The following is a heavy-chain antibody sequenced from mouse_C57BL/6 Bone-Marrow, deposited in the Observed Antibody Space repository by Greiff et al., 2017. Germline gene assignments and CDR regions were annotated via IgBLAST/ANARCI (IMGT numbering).Heavy chain of an antibody. Sequence: DVMLVESGGGLVQPGGSLSLSCAASGFTFTDYYMSWVRQPPGKALEWLGFIRNKANGYTTEYSASVKGRFTISRDNSQSILYLQMNALRAEDSATYYCARSSSGYTLDYWGQGTTLTVSS. CDR2: IRNKANGYTT. CDR3: ARSSSGYTLDY. CDR1: GFTFTDYY. J-gene: IGHJ2*01. V-gene: IGHV7-3*01. D-gene: IGHD3-2*02.